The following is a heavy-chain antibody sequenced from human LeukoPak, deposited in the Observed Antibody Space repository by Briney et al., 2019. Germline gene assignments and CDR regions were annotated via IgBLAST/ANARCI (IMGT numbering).Heavy chain of an antibody. CDR2: MNPNSGNT. J-gene: IGHJ4*02. V-gene: IGHV1-18*01. CDR3: ARDELGYCSGGSCYHYFDY. D-gene: IGHD2-15*01. CDR1: GYTFTSYD. Sequence: ASVKVSCKASGYTFTSYDINWVRQATGQGLEWMGWMNPNSGNTNYAQKLQGRVTMTTDTSTSTAYMELRSLRSDDTAVYYCARDELGYCSGGSCYHYFDYWGQGTLVTVSS.